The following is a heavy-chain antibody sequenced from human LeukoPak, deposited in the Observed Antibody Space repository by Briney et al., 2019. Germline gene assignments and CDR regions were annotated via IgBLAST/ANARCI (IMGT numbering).Heavy chain of an antibody. CDR2: IYTSGST. V-gene: IGHV4-61*02. CDR3: AREPYSSNWSYFDY. CDR1: GGSININTYY. J-gene: IGHJ4*02. D-gene: IGHD6-13*01. Sequence: SETLSLTCTVSGGSININTYYWSWIRQPAGKGLEWIGRIYTSGSTNYNPSLKSRVTISVDTSKNQFSLKLNSVTAADTAVYYCAREPYSSNWSYFDYWGQGTLVTVSS.